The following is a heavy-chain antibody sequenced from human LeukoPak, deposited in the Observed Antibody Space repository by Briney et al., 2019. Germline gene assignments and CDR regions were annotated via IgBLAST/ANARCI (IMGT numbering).Heavy chain of an antibody. J-gene: IGHJ3*02. Sequence: GGSLRLSCEASRFTFSSYSMSWVRQAPGKGLEWVSAISGSADITHYADTVKGRFTISRDNSKNTLYLQMNSLRAEDTAVYYCARDTFGVVVLGAFDIWGQGTMVTVSS. CDR3: ARDTFGVVVLGAFDI. CDR1: RFTFSSYS. CDR2: ISGSADIT. V-gene: IGHV3-23*01. D-gene: IGHD3-3*01.